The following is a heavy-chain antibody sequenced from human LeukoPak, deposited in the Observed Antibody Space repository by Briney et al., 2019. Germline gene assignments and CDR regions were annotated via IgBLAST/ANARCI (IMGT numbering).Heavy chain of an antibody. V-gene: IGHV3-30*02. D-gene: IGHD1-26*01. CDR1: GFTFSSYG. Sequence: GGSLRLSCAASGFTFSSYGMHWVRQAPGKGLEWVAFIRYDGSNKYYADSVKGRFTISRDNSKNTLYLQMSSLRAEDTAVYYCARLVWSGSYYFDYWGQGTLVTVSS. CDR2: IRYDGSNK. CDR3: ARLVWSGSYYFDY. J-gene: IGHJ4*02.